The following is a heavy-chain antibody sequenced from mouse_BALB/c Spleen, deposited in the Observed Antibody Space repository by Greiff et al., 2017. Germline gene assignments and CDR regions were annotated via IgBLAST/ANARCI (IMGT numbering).Heavy chain of an antibody. D-gene: IGHD1-1*01. J-gene: IGHJ3*01. Sequence: EVQRVESGPELEKPGASVKISCKASGYSFTGYNMNWVKQSNGKSLEWIGNIDPYYGGTSYNQKFKGKATLTVDKSSSTAYMQLKSLTSEDSAVYYCAREGGSSYEAWFAYWGQGTLVTVSA. V-gene: IGHV1-39*01. CDR2: IDPYYGGT. CDR3: AREGGSSYEAWFAY. CDR1: GYSFTGYN.